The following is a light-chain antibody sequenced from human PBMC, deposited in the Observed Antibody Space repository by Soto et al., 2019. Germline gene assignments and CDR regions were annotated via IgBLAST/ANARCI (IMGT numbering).Light chain of an antibody. Sequence: ETVLTQSPGTLSLSPGERATLSCRASQSVSSSYLAWYQQKPGQAPRLLIYGASSRATGIPDRFSGSGSGTDFTLTISRLEPEDFAMYYCHQYGTSPITFGQGTRLEIK. CDR1: QSVSSSY. J-gene: IGKJ5*01. CDR2: GAS. CDR3: HQYGTSPIT. V-gene: IGKV3-20*01.